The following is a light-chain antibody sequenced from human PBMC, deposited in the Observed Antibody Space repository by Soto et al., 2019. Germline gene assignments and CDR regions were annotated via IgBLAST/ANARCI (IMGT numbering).Light chain of an antibody. Sequence: DIQLTQSPSFLSASVGDRVTITCRASQGLNSYFAWYQQKPGKAPKLLLYATSTLQSVFPSRFSGSGSGAEFTLTITSLQPEDTASYYCQQLNSYPVTFGRGTKVEIK. CDR3: QQLNSYPVT. CDR1: QGLNSY. J-gene: IGKJ4*01. V-gene: IGKV1-9*01. CDR2: ATS.